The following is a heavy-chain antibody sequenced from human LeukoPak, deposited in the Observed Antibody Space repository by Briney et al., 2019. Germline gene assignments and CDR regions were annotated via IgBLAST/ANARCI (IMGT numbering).Heavy chain of an antibody. D-gene: IGHD2-2*01. CDR1: GFTFSSYG. CDR3: ARSIVVVPAAMGY. V-gene: IGHV3-30*03. Sequence: PGGSLRLSCAASGFTFSSYGMPWVRQAPGKGLEWVAVISYDGSNKYYADSVKGRFTISRDNSKNTLYLQMNSLRAEDSAVYYCARSIVVVPAAMGYWGQGTLVTVSS. J-gene: IGHJ4*02. CDR2: ISYDGSNK.